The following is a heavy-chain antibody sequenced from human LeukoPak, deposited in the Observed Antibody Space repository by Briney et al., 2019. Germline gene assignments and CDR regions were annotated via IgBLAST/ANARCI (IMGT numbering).Heavy chain of an antibody. D-gene: IGHD2-2*01. CDR1: GFTFSSYW. CDR2: IKQDGSEK. Sequence: GGSLRLSXAASGFTFSSYWMSWVRQPPGKGLEWVANIKQDGSEKYYVDSVKGRFTISRDNAKNSLYLQMNSLRAEDTAVYYCARALTVVPAAAMVYYYYYMDVWGKGTTVTVSS. CDR3: ARALTVVPAAAMVYYYYYMDV. V-gene: IGHV3-7*01. J-gene: IGHJ6*03.